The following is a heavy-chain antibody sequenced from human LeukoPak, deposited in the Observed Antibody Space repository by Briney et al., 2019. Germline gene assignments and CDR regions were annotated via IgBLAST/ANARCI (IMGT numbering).Heavy chain of an antibody. Sequence: ASVKVSCKASGYALTTYDINWVRQATGQGLEWVGWMNPNSGNTGYAQKFQGRVTMTRNTSISTAYMELSSLRSEDTAVYYCARVNYYDSSGYFFHYYYYYGMDVWGQGTTVTVSS. J-gene: IGHJ6*02. D-gene: IGHD3-22*01. V-gene: IGHV1-8*01. CDR3: ARVNYYDSSGYFFHYYYYYGMDV. CDR1: GYALTTYD. CDR2: MNPNSGNT.